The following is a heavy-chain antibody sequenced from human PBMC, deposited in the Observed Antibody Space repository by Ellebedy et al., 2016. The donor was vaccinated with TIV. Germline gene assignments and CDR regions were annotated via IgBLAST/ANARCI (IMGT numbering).Heavy chain of an antibody. D-gene: IGHD4-17*01. V-gene: IGHV1-46*01. Sequence: AASVKVSCKASGYTFTGYYMNWVRQAPGQGLEWMGMINPSGGSTNYAQKFQGRVTMTRDASTSTVYMELSSLRSEDTAVYYCARGVYYGRSDYWGQGTQVTVSS. J-gene: IGHJ4*02. CDR3: ARGVYYGRSDY. CDR2: INPSGGST. CDR1: GYTFTGYY.